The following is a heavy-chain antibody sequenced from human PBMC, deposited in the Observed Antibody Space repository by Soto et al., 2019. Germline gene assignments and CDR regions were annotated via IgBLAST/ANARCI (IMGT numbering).Heavy chain of an antibody. CDR2: ISGSGTST. J-gene: IGHJ4*02. D-gene: IGHD6-19*01. V-gene: IGHV3-23*01. Sequence: PGGSLRLSCAASGFTFSNFAMSWVRQAPGKGLEWVSAISGSGTSTYDADSVKGRFSISRDNSKNTLYLQMNSLGAEDTAVYYCAKDRKSGSGWYWDYWGQGTLVTVSS. CDR1: GFTFSNFA. CDR3: AKDRKSGSGWYWDY.